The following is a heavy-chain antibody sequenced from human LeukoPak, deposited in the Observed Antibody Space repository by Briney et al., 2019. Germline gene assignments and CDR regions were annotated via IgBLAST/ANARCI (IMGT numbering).Heavy chain of an antibody. V-gene: IGHV1-69*13. D-gene: IGHD3-22*01. CDR1: GGTFSSYA. J-gene: IGHJ4*02. CDR3: ARNGGGSYYYDSSGYYYFDY. Sequence: SVKVSCKASGGTFSSYAISWVRQAPGQGLEWVGGIIPIFGTANYAQKFQGRVTITADESTSTAYMELSSLRSEDTAVYYCARNGGGSYYYDSSGYYYFDYWGQGTLVTVSS. CDR2: IIPIFGTA.